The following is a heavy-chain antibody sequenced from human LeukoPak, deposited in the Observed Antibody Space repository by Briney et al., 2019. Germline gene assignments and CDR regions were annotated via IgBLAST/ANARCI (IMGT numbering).Heavy chain of an antibody. CDR3: ARRGYRSGANAFDI. J-gene: IGHJ3*02. CDR1: GYSFSTYW. CDR2: IYPGDSDT. V-gene: IGHV5-51*01. D-gene: IGHD6-19*01. Sequence: GESLKISCRGSGYSFSTYWIGWVRQMPGKGLEWMGIIYPGDSDTRYSPSFQGQVTISADKSISTAYLQWSSLKASDTAMYYCARRGYRSGANAFDIWGQGTMVTVSS.